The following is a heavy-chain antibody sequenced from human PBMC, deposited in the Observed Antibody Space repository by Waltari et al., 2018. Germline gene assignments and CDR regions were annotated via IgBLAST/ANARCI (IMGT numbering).Heavy chain of an antibody. J-gene: IGHJ4*02. CDR1: GYSFTSYW. CDR3: ATRQRYGGHGLDFDY. Sequence: EVQLVQSGAEVKKPGESLKISCKGSGYSFTSYWIGWVRQMPGKGLEWMGIIYPGDSDTGYSPSFQGQVTISADKSISTAYLQWSSLKASDTAMYYCATRQRYGGHGLDFDYWGQGTLVTVSS. D-gene: IGHD5-18*01. V-gene: IGHV5-51*03. CDR2: IYPGDSDT.